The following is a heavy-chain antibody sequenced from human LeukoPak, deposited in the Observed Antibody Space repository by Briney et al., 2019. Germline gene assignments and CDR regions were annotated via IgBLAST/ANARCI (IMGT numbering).Heavy chain of an antibody. CDR3: ARGPNSNWSGLDF. Sequence: GGSLRLSCAASGFTFSSYWMSWVRQAPGKGLEWVANIKQDGSEKYYVDSVKGRFTISRDNAKNSLYLQVNNLRAEDTAVYYCARGPNSNWSGLDFWGQGTLLTVSS. V-gene: IGHV3-7*01. CDR2: IKQDGSEK. D-gene: IGHD6-6*01. J-gene: IGHJ4*02. CDR1: GFTFSSYW.